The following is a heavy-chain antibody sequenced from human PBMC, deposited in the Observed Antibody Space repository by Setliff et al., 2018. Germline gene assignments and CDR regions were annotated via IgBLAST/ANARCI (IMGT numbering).Heavy chain of an antibody. D-gene: IGHD3-9*01. CDR3: AGPFDVGPYPRPIDGLDL. CDR1: GYIFRDYY. V-gene: IGHV1-2*02. Sequence: GASVKVSCKASGYIFRDYYIHWVRQAPGQGLEWMGWINPNSGGREYAEAFQGRVTMTGDTSIRTAFMELSGLTSDDTAVYYCAGPFDVGPYPRPIDGLDLWVQGTRVTVSS. CDR2: INPNSGGR. J-gene: IGHJ3*01.